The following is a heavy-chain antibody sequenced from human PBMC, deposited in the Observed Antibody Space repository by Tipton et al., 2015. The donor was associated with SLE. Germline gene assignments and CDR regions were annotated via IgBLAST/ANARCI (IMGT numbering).Heavy chain of an antibody. CDR1: GFTFSDYY. J-gene: IGHJ6*02. D-gene: IGHD2-2*01. CDR2: LSGSSSDT. CDR3: ARGNRGYCRSPTCLTEYYYYYGVDV. V-gene: IGHV3-11*06. Sequence: SLRLSCAASGFTFSDYYMSWIRQAPGKGLEWVSFLSGSSSDTNYADSVKGRFTISRDNAHNLLYLQMNSLRPDDTALYYCARGNRGYCRSPTCLTEYYYYYGVDVWGRGTTVTVSS.